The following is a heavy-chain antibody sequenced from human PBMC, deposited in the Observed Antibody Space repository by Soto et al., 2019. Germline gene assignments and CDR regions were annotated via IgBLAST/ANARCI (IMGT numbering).Heavy chain of an antibody. J-gene: IGHJ4*02. V-gene: IGHV4-59*01. D-gene: IGHD5-18*01. CDR1: GGSISNYY. Sequence: QVQLQESGPGLVKPSETLSLTCTVSGGSISNYYWSWIRQPPGKGLEWIGYIYSSGSTNYNPSLKSRVTISSDPSEXQVSLKLTSVTAADTAVYYCARDHPHSYGIYYFDYWGQGTLVTVSS. CDR3: ARDHPHSYGIYYFDY. CDR2: IYSSGST.